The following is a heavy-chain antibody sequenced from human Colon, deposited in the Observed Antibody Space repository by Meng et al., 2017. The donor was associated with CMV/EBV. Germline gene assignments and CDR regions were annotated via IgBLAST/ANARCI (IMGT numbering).Heavy chain of an antibody. D-gene: IGHD3-3*01. CDR3: ARGYDFWNSHYDY. CDR2: IIPVLKTP. CDR1: GGTFSKYV. Sequence: SVTVSCKAPGGTFSKYVISWVRQGPGQGPEWMERIIPVLKTPDYAQKFQGRVTITADKSTNTVYMELSSLRSEDTAMYYCARGYDFWNSHYDYWGQGTLVTVSS. V-gene: IGHV1-69*04. J-gene: IGHJ4*02.